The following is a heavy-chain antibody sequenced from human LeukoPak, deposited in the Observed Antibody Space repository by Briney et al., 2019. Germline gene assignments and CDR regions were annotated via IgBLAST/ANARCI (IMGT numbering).Heavy chain of an antibody. Sequence: SETLSLTCTVSGGSISNYYWSWIRQPPGKGLEWIGYISYSGSTNYNPSLKSRVTISVDTSKNQFSLKVNSVTAADTAVYYCARWWGFDPWGQGTLVIVSS. CDR2: ISYSGST. D-gene: IGHD2-15*01. J-gene: IGHJ5*02. V-gene: IGHV4-59*12. CDR3: ARWWGFDP. CDR1: GGSISNYY.